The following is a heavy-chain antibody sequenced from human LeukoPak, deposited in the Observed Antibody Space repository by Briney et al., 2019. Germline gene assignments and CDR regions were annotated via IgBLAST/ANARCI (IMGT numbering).Heavy chain of an antibody. D-gene: IGHD1-26*01. CDR1: DGSFSGYY. J-gene: IGHJ4*02. CDR2: INHSGST. CDR3: ARAESGSYFSRFDY. V-gene: IGHV4-34*01. Sequence: SETLSLTCAVYDGSFSGYYWSWIRQPPGKGLEWIGEINHSGSTNYNPSLKSRVTISLDTSKNQFSLHLSSVTAADTAVYYCARAESGSYFSRFDYWGQGTLVTVSS.